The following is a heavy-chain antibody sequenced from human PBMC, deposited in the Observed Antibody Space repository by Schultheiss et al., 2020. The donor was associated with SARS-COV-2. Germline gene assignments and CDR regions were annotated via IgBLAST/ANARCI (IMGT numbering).Heavy chain of an antibody. CDR3: VKEGEEMGTS. V-gene: IGHV3-48*01. D-gene: IGHD1-1*01. J-gene: IGHJ4*02. CDR1: GFTFSRYA. CDR2: ITSSSRIT. Sequence: GESLKISCAASGFTFSRYAMHWVRQAPGKGLEWVSYITSSSRITYYADSVQGRFTISRDNAKKSLYLQMNSLRAEDTAVYYCVKEGEEMGTSWGQGTLVTVSS.